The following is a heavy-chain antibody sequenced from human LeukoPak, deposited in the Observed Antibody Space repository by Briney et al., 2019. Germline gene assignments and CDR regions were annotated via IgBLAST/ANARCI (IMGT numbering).Heavy chain of an antibody. CDR2: ISGSGGST. V-gene: IGHV3-23*01. CDR1: GFTFGTYA. J-gene: IGHJ4*02. Sequence: GSLRLSCAASGFTFGTYAMSWVHQAPGKGLEWISAISGSGGSTYYADSVKGRFTVSRDDSKNTLYLQMNSLRAEDTAVYYCAKDGGLWVSAHWGDSWGRGTLVTVSS. D-gene: IGHD7-27*01. CDR3: AKDGGLWVSAHWGDS.